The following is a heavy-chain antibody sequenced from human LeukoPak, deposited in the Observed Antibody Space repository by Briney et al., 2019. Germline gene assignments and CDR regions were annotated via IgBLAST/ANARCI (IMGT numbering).Heavy chain of an antibody. CDR1: GGSISSSSYY. CDR3: ARRGRIAAARGAFDI. V-gene: IGHV4-39*01. J-gene: IGHJ3*02. D-gene: IGHD6-13*01. Sequence: SETLSLTCTVSGGSISSSSYYWGWIRQPPGKGLEWIGSIYYSGSTYYNPSLKSRVTISVDTSKNQFSLKLSSVTAADTAVYYCARRGRIAAARGAFDIWGQGTMVTVSS. CDR2: IYYSGST.